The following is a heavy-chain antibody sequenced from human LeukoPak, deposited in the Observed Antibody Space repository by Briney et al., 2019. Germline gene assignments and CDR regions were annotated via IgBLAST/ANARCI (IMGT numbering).Heavy chain of an antibody. V-gene: IGHV4-59*08. Sequence: SETLSLTCTVSGGSISSYYWSWLRQPPGKGLEWIGYIYYSGSTNYNPSLKSRVTISVDTSKNQFSLKLSSVTAADTAVYYCARVSEAVAGHDAFDIWGQGTMVTVSS. CDR2: IYYSGST. CDR1: GGSISSYY. CDR3: ARVSEAVAGHDAFDI. D-gene: IGHD6-19*01. J-gene: IGHJ3*02.